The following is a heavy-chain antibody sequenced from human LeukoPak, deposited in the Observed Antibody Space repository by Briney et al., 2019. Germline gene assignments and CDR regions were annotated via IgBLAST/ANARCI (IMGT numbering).Heavy chain of an antibody. CDR2: INHSGST. D-gene: IGHD1-1*01. Sequence: SETLSLTCAVYGGSFSGYYSSWIRQPPGKGLEWIGEINHSGSTNYNPSLKSRVTISVDTSKNQFSLKLSSVTAADTAVYYCASTREVRPPLSGMDVWGQGTTVTVSS. CDR3: ASTREVRPPLSGMDV. CDR1: GGSFSGYY. J-gene: IGHJ6*02. V-gene: IGHV4-34*01.